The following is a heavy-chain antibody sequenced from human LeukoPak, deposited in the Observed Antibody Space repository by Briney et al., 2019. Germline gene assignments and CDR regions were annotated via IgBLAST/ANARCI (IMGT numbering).Heavy chain of an antibody. J-gene: IGHJ3*02. V-gene: IGHV1-18*01. Sequence: ASVKVSCKSSVYTFTNYGISWVRQAPGQGLEWMGWINAYNGNTNYAQKLQGRVTITTDTSPNTHYMELRSLRSDDTAVYYCARGGYYYDSSGHYSEDAFDIWGQGTMVTVSS. CDR1: VYTFTNYG. D-gene: IGHD3-22*01. CDR2: INAYNGNT. CDR3: ARGGYYYDSSGHYSEDAFDI.